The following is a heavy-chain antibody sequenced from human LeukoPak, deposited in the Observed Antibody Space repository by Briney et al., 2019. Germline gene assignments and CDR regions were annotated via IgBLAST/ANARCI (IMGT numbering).Heavy chain of an antibody. CDR2: IIPILGIA. CDR3: TTDHCNGGSCSLTAFFDY. V-gene: IGHV1-69*04. CDR1: GGTFSSYA. Sequence: SVKFSCKASGGTFSSYAISWVRQAPGQGLEWMGRIIPILGIANYAQKFQGRVTITADKSTSTAYMELSSLRSDDTAVYYCTTDHCNGGSCSLTAFFDYWGQGTLVTVSS. D-gene: IGHD2-15*01. J-gene: IGHJ4*02.